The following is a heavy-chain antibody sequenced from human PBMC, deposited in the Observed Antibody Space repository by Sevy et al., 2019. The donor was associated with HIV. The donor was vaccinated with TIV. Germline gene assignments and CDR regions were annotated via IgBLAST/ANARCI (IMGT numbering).Heavy chain of an antibody. V-gene: IGHV3-33*01. D-gene: IGHD2-15*01. CDR3: AREREAVVVVAATPAY. J-gene: IGHJ4*02. Sequence: GGSLRLSCAASGFTFSSYGMHWVRQAPGKGLEGVAVIWYDGSNKYYADSVKGRFTISRDNSKNTLYLQMNSLRAEDTAVYYCAREREAVVVVAATPAYWSQGTLVTVSS. CDR1: GFTFSSYG. CDR2: IWYDGSNK.